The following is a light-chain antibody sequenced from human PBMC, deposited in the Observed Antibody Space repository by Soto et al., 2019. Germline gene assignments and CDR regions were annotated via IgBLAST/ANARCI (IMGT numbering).Light chain of an antibody. V-gene: IGKV1-8*01. J-gene: IGKJ1*01. CDR1: QDIGTY. CDR3: QQFYNYPRT. Sequence: ASTGDRVSITCRATQDIGTYLAWYQQIPGKAPKLLIYDASTLQTGVPSRFSGSGSGTDFTLTISYLQSEDFGTYYCQQFYNYPRTFGQGTKV. CDR2: DAS.